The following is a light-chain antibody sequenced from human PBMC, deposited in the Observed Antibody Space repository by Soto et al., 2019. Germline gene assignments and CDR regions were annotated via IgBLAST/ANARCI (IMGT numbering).Light chain of an antibody. V-gene: IGLV1-51*01. CDR1: SSNIENNY. CDR3: GTWDSSLSAGV. CDR2: DNN. Sequence: QSVLTQPPSVSAAPGQKVTISCSGSSSNIENNYVSWYQQLPGTAPTLLIYDNNKRPSGIPDRLSGSKSGTSATLGITGLQTGDEADYYCGTWDSSLSAGVFGGGTKLTVL. J-gene: IGLJ2*01.